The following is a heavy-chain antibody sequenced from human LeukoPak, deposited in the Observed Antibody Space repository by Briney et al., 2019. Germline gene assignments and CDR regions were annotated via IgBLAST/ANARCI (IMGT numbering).Heavy chain of an antibody. Sequence: GGSLRLSCAASGFTFSSHRMSWVRQAPGKGLEWVANIKKDGSEKYYVDSVKGRFTISRDNAKTSLYLQMNSLRAEDTAVYYCARDLGQYYDTSDNWFDPWGQGTLVTVSS. CDR3: ARDLGQYYDTSDNWFDP. CDR2: IKKDGSEK. CDR1: GFTFSSHR. J-gene: IGHJ5*02. V-gene: IGHV3-7*01. D-gene: IGHD3-22*01.